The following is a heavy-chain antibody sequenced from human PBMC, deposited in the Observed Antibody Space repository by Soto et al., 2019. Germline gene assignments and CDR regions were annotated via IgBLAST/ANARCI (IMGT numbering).Heavy chain of an antibody. Sequence: QVQLVESGGGVVQPGRSLRLSCAASGFTFSSYGMHWVRQAPGKGLEWVAVISYDGSNKYYADSVKGRFTISRDNSKNTLYLQMNSLRAEDTAVYYCVIVVGIYWGQGTLVTVSS. D-gene: IGHD3-22*01. J-gene: IGHJ4*02. CDR3: VIVVGIY. V-gene: IGHV3-30*03. CDR2: ISYDGSNK. CDR1: GFTFSSYG.